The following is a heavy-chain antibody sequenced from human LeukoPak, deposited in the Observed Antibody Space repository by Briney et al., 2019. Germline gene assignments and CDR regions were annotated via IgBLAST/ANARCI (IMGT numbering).Heavy chain of an antibody. J-gene: IGHJ4*02. CDR2: INHSGST. CDR3: ARGLLRYFDWLLQSYYFDY. Sequence: SETLSLTCAVYGGSFSGYYWSWIRQPPGTGLEWIGEINHSGSTNYNPSLKSRVTISVDTSKNQFSLKLTSMTAADTAVYYCARGLLRYFDWLLQSYYFDYWGQGTLVTVSS. CDR1: GGSFSGYY. V-gene: IGHV4-34*01. D-gene: IGHD3-9*01.